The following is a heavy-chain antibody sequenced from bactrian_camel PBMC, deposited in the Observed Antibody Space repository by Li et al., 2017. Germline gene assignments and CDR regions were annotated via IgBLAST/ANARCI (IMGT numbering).Heavy chain of an antibody. D-gene: IGHD3*01. CDR3: VRGYGLDHPLGEY. V-gene: IGHV3S25*01. CDR1: GFTFSTAS. J-gene: IGHJ4*01. CDR2: IGGGAT. Sequence: QLVESGGGLVQPGGSLRLSCEASGFTFSTASMYWVRQAPGKGLEWVSTIGGGATFYVDSVKGRFTISSDNAKNTVYLQMNSLKPEDTAVYYCVRGYGLDHPLGEYWGQGTQVTVS.